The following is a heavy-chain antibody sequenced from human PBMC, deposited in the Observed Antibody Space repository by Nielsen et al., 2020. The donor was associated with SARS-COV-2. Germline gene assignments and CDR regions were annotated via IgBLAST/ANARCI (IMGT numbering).Heavy chain of an antibody. D-gene: IGHD3-16*01. CDR3: VRGLQVPNGLAHR. CDR1: AFTFSTYW. V-gene: IGHV3-74*01. J-gene: IGHJ4*02. Sequence: GALQLSRAASAFTFSTYWMHWVRQAPGKGLVWVSRINSDGSSTSYADSVKGRFTISRDNAKNTLYLQMNSLRAEDTAVYYCVRGLQVPNGLAHRWGQGTLVTVSS. CDR2: INSDGSST.